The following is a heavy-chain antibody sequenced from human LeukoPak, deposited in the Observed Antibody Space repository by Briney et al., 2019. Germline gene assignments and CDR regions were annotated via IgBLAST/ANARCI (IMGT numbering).Heavy chain of an antibody. J-gene: IGHJ4*02. CDR3: ARALDSSGYIGYFDY. Sequence: SETLSLTCAVYGGSFSGYNWSWIRHPPGKGLEWMGEINHSGSTNHNPSLKSRVTISVDTSKKQFSLKLSSVTAADTAVYYCARALDSSGYIGYFDYWGQGTLVTVSS. CDR1: GGSFSGYN. V-gene: IGHV4-34*01. CDR2: INHSGST. D-gene: IGHD3-22*01.